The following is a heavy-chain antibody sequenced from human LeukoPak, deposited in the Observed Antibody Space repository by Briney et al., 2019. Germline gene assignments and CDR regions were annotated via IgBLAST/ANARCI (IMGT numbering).Heavy chain of an antibody. CDR3: ARGPYCSSTNCYTVAGLDY. D-gene: IGHD2-2*02. Sequence: SETLSLTCAVYGGSFSGYYWSWIRQPPGKGLEWIGEINHSGSTNYNPSLKSRVTISVDTSKNQFSLKLSSVTAADTAVYYCARGPYCSSTNCYTVAGLDYWGQGTLVTVSS. J-gene: IGHJ4*02. CDR1: GGSFSGYY. CDR2: INHSGST. V-gene: IGHV4-34*01.